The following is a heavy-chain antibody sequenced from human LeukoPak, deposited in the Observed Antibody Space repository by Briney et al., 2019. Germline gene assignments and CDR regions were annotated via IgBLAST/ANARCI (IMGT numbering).Heavy chain of an antibody. Sequence: PGGSLRLSCAASGFTFSSYGMHWVRQAPGKGLEWVAVISYDGSNKYYADSVKGRFTISRDNSKNTLYLQMNSLRAEDTAVYYCARDFPTLLVVVPAAIYYGMDVWGQGTTVTVSS. CDR1: GFTFSSYG. CDR2: ISYDGSNK. J-gene: IGHJ6*02. D-gene: IGHD2-2*01. CDR3: ARDFPTLLVVVPAAIYYGMDV. V-gene: IGHV3-30*03.